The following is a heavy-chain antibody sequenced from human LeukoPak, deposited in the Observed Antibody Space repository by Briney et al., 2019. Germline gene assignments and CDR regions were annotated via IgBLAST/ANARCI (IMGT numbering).Heavy chain of an antibody. CDR2: INSDGSST. Sequence: GGSLRLSCAASGFTFNSYRMHWVRRAPGKGLVWVSRINSDGSSTSYADSVQGRFTISRDNAKNTLYLQMNSLRAEDTAVYYCARDGYSNYRYYYYMDVWGKGTTVTVSS. D-gene: IGHD4-11*01. CDR3: ARDGYSNYRYYYYMDV. J-gene: IGHJ6*03. CDR1: GFTFNSYR. V-gene: IGHV3-74*01.